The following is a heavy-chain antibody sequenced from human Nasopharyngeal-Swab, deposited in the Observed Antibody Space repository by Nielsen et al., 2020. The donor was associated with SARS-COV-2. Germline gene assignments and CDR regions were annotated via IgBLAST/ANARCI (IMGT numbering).Heavy chain of an antibody. Sequence: SETLSLTCVVYGGSFNGFSWNWIRQPPGKGLEWIGEINHSGSTNYNPSLKSRVAISVDTSKNQFSLKLSSVTAADTAVYYCARGRLYYDFWSGYWFDPWGQGTLVTVSS. D-gene: IGHD3-3*01. CDR3: ARGRLYYDFWSGYWFDP. CDR1: GGSFNGFS. J-gene: IGHJ5*02. V-gene: IGHV4-34*01. CDR2: INHSGST.